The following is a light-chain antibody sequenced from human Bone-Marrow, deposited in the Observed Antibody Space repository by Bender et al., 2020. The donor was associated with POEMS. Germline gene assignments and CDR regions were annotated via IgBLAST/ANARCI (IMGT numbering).Light chain of an antibody. CDR2: DVS. Sequence: HSALTQPASVSGSPGQSITISCTGTSSDVGGYNYVSWYQQHPGKAPKLVIYDVSNRPSGVSNRFSGSKSGSTASLTISGLQADDEADYYCAVWDDSLNGWVFGGGTKLTVL. CDR1: SSDVGGYNY. J-gene: IGLJ3*02. V-gene: IGLV2-14*01. CDR3: AVWDDSLNGWV.